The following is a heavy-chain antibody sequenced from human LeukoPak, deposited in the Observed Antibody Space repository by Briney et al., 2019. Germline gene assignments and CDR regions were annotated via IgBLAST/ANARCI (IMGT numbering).Heavy chain of an antibody. D-gene: IGHD2-2*01. Sequence: GGSLRLSCAASGFTFSSYGMSWVRQAPGKGLEWVSAISGSGGSTYYADSVKGRFTISRDNSKNTLYLQMNSLRAEDTAVYYCATGRYCSTSSCWGYFDNWGQGTLVTVSS. CDR1: GFTFSSYG. V-gene: IGHV3-23*01. CDR3: ATGRYCSTSSCWGYFDN. CDR2: ISGSGGST. J-gene: IGHJ4*02.